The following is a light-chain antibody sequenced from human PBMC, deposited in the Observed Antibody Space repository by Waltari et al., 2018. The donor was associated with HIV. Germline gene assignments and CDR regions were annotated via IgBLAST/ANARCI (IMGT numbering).Light chain of an antibody. CDR2: TAT. CDR1: QNVKNY. V-gene: IGKV1-39*01. CDR3: QQSYYSPT. J-gene: IGKJ3*01. Sequence: DIQMTQSPSSLSASTGDRIDITCQASQNVKNYLNWYQQKPGQAPKILIYTATTLHTGVPSRFSGSGSGTEFTLTITNLQPEDFAVYFCQQSYYSPTFGPGTTVDFK.